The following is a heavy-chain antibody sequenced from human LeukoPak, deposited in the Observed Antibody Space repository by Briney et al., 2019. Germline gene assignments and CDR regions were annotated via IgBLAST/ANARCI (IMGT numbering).Heavy chain of an antibody. J-gene: IGHJ4*02. CDR1: GFTFSSYA. Sequence: GGSLRLSCAASGFTFSSYAMHWVRQAPGKGLEYVSAISSNGGSTYYANSVKGRFTISRDNSKNTVYLQMGSLRAEDTAVYYCARDGVGRVPEMSAPDYWGQGTLVTVSS. CDR2: ISSNGGST. CDR3: ARDGVGRVPEMSAPDY. D-gene: IGHD3-16*01. V-gene: IGHV3-64*01.